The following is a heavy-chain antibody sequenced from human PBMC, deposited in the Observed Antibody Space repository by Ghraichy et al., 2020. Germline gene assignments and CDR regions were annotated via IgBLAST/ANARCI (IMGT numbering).Heavy chain of an antibody. V-gene: IGHV3-66*01. CDR1: GFTVSSNY. D-gene: IGHD2-2*01. CDR2: IYSGGST. CDR3: ARDGGCSSTSCYPYYYYGMDV. Sequence: GGSLRLSCAASGFTVSSNYMSWVRQAPGKGLEWVSVIYSGGSTYYADSVKGRFTISRDNSKNTLYLQMNSLRAEDTAVYYCARDGGCSSTSCYPYYYYGMDVWGQGTTVTVSS. J-gene: IGHJ6*02.